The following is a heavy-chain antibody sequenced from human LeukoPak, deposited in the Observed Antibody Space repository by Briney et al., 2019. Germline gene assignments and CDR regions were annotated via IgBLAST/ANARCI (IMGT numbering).Heavy chain of an antibody. Sequence: GRALRLSCAASGFTFDDYAMHWVRHAPGKGLEWVSGISWNSGSIGYADSVKGRFTISRDNAKNSLYLQMNSLRAEAAALYYCAKTGAAAGYFDYWGQGTLVTVSS. CDR2: ISWNSGSI. V-gene: IGHV3-9*01. J-gene: IGHJ4*02. D-gene: IGHD6-13*01. CDR3: AKTGAAAGYFDY. CDR1: GFTFDDYA.